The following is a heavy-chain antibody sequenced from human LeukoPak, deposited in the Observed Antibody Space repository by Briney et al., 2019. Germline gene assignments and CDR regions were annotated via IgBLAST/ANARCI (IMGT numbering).Heavy chain of an antibody. CDR3: AYLDSSGFYYGRLRY. V-gene: IGHV3-23*01. J-gene: IGHJ4*02. D-gene: IGHD3-22*01. CDR2: TSAGGDIT. Sequence: GGSLRLSCAASGFTFSDHAMTWVRQTLAKGLESVSSTSAGGDITHYAESVKGRFTISRDNSKSTLYLQMNSLRAEDTAIYFCAYLDSSGFYYGRLRYWGQGTPVTVSS. CDR1: GFTFSDHA.